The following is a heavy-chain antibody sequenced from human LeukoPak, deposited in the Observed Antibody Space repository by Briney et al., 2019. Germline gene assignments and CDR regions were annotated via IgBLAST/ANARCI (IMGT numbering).Heavy chain of an antibody. CDR2: IIPIFGTA. D-gene: IGHD6-13*01. Sequence: GASVKVSCKASGGTFSSYAISWVRQAPGQGLEWMGGIIPIFGTANYAQKFQGRVTITTDESTSTAYMELSSLRSEDTAVYYCASGPYSSSWYNWFDHWGQGTLVTVSS. V-gene: IGHV1-69*05. CDR3: ASGPYSSSWYNWFDH. J-gene: IGHJ5*02. CDR1: GGTFSSYA.